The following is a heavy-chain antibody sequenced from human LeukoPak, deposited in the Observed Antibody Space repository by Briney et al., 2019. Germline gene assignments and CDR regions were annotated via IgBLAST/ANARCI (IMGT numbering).Heavy chain of an antibody. CDR1: GFTFSGFS. Sequence: GSLRLSCAASGFTFSGFSMSWVRQRPTKGLEWVANIKQDGSERYYVDSVKGRFTISRDNAKNSLSLQMNNLRVEDTAVYYCARAGSHWHYVYWGQGTVVTVSS. J-gene: IGHJ4*02. CDR3: ARAGSHWHYVY. V-gene: IGHV3-7*01. CDR2: IKQDGSER. D-gene: IGHD3-10*01.